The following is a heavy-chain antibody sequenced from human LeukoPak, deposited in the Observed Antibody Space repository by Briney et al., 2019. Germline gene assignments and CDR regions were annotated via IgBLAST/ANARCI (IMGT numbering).Heavy chain of an antibody. D-gene: IGHD3-3*01. Sequence: SETLSLTCTVSGGSISSYYWSWIRQPPGKGLEWIGYIYYSGSTNYNPSLKSRVTISVDTSKNQFSLKLSSVTAADTAAYYCAGTYYDFWSGYSQNYYYYGMDVWGQGTTVTVSS. V-gene: IGHV4-59*01. CDR3: AGTYYDFWSGYSQNYYYYGMDV. CDR2: IYYSGST. J-gene: IGHJ6*02. CDR1: GGSISSYY.